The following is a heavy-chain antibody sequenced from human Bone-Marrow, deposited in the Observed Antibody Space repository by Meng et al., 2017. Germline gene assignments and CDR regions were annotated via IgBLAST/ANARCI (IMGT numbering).Heavy chain of an antibody. CDR2: INPSGGST. V-gene: IGHV1-46*01. CDR3: ARQPYYYFDERGYFDY. CDR1: GYTFTSYY. Sequence: ASVKVSCKASGYTFTSYYMHWVRQAPGQGLEWMGIINPSGGSTSYAQKFQGRVTMTRDTSTSTVYMELSSLRSEDTAVYYCARQPYYYFDERGYFDYWGQGALVTVSS. J-gene: IGHJ4*02. D-gene: IGHD3-22*01.